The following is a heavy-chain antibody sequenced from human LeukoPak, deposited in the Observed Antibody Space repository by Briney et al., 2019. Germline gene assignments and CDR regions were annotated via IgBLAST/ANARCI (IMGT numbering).Heavy chain of an antibody. D-gene: IGHD3-3*01. V-gene: IGHV5-51*01. Sequence: GESLKISCKGSGYSFTSYWIGWVRQMPGKGLEWMGIIYPGDSDTRYSPSFQGQVTISADKSISTAYLQWSSLKASDTAMCYCARTYYDFWSGYYTGPFDYWGQGTLVTVSS. CDR1: GYSFTSYW. CDR3: ARTYYDFWSGYYTGPFDY. CDR2: IYPGDSDT. J-gene: IGHJ4*02.